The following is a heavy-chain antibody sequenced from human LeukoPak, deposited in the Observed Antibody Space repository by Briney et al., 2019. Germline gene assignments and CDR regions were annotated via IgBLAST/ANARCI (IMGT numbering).Heavy chain of an antibody. CDR1: GYTFTVYY. Sequence: ASVTVSCKASGYTFTVYYLHWVRQTPGQGLEWMGWINPNSGGTHFAQRFQGRVTMTRDTSISTAYMELSRLRSDDTAVYYCARAPSGYDSSDYWGQGTLVTVSS. CDR2: INPNSGGT. CDR3: ARAPSGYDSSDY. V-gene: IGHV1-2*02. D-gene: IGHD3-22*01. J-gene: IGHJ4*02.